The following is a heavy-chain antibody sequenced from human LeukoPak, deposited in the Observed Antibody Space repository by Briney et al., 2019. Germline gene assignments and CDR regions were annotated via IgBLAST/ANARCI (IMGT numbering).Heavy chain of an antibody. J-gene: IGHJ4*02. CDR2: IYYSGST. CDR1: GGSVSSYY. D-gene: IGHD1-7*01. Sequence: PSGTLSVTCTGSGGSVSSYYWIWIRQSPGKALQWIVYIYYSGSTNYNPSLNSRVTISVDTSKKQFSLKLSSVTAADTAVYYCARDLTGTTYVDYWGQGTLVTVSS. CDR3: ARDLTGTTYVDY. V-gene: IGHV4-59*02.